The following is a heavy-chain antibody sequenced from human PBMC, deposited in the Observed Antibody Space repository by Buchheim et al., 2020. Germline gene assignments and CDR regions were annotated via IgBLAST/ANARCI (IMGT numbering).Heavy chain of an antibody. Sequence: QVQLVQSGAEVKKPGASVKVSCKASGYTFTSYYMHWVRQAPGQGLEWMGIINPSGGSTSYAQKFQGRVTMTRDKSTSTVYMELSSLRSEDTAVYYCARDGEGVQLFGYYYYGMDVWGQGTT. CDR3: ARDGEGVQLFGYYYYGMDV. V-gene: IGHV1-46*01. CDR2: INPSGGST. J-gene: IGHJ6*02. D-gene: IGHD3-10*01. CDR1: GYTFTSYY.